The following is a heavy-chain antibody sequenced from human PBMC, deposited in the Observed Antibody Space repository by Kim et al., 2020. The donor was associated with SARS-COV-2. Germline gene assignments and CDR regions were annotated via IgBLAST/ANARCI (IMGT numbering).Heavy chain of an antibody. J-gene: IGHJ4*02. CDR3: AREDYYYDSSGYPPPFDY. D-gene: IGHD3-22*01. Sequence: GGSLRLSCAASGFTFSSYGMNWVRQAPGKGLEWVAVIWYDGSNKYYADSVKGRFTISRDNSKNTLYLQMNSLRAEDTAVYYCAREDYYYDSSGYPPPFDYWGQGTLVTVSS. CDR1: GFTFSSYG. V-gene: IGHV3-33*01. CDR2: IWYDGSNK.